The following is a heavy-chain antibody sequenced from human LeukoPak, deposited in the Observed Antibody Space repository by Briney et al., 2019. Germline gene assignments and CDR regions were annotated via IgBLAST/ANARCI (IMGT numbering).Heavy chain of an antibody. J-gene: IGHJ3*02. CDR3: ARDLHGAFDI. Sequence: PGGSLRLSCAASGFTFSSYAMSWVRQAPGKGLEWVSSIISGGSTYYADSVKGRFTISRDNSKKTLYLQMNSLRAEDTAVYYCARDLHGAFDIWGQGTMVTVSA. V-gene: IGHV3-23*01. CDR1: GFTFSSYA. D-gene: IGHD4-11*01. CDR2: IISGGST.